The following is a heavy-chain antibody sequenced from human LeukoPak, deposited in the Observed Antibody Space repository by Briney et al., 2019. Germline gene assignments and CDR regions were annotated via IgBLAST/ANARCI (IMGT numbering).Heavy chain of an antibody. D-gene: IGHD3-22*01. Sequence: SQTLSLTCTVSGGSISSGGYYWSWIRQPPGKGLEWIGHIQHSGGTYYSPSLRSRVTMSLDRSKNQFSLNLSSATAADTAVYYCASPMTLVLRGLAGIDAFNIWGQGTMVTVSS. CDR3: ASPMTLVLRGLAGIDAFNI. J-gene: IGHJ3*02. CDR2: IQHSGGT. CDR1: GGSISSGGYY. V-gene: IGHV4-30-2*01.